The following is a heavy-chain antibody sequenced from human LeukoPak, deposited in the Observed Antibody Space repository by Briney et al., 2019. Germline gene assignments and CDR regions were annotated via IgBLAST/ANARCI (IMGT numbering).Heavy chain of an antibody. CDR1: GFNVNNAW. J-gene: IGHJ4*02. Sequence: GGSLRLSCAASGFNVNNAWMSWVRQAPGKGLEWVGRIRSKIDGGATDYAAPVKGRFTISRDDSKNTLYLQMNSLKTEDTAVYYCTTDSPGYWGQGTLVTVSS. CDR2: IRSKIDGGAT. V-gene: IGHV3-15*07. CDR3: TTDSPGY.